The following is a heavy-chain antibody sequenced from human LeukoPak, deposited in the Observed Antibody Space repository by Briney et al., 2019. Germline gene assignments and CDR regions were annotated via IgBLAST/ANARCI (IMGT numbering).Heavy chain of an antibody. V-gene: IGHV3-74*01. CDR1: GFTFSSYW. Sequence: GGSLRLSCAASGFTFSSYWMHWVRQAPGKGLVWVSRTNSDASSTTYADSVKGRFTISRDNAKNTLYLQMNSRRAEDTAVYYCARTESYDSAAYYATWGQGTLVTVSS. CDR3: ARTESYDSAAYYAT. J-gene: IGHJ5*02. CDR2: TNSDASST. D-gene: IGHD3-22*01.